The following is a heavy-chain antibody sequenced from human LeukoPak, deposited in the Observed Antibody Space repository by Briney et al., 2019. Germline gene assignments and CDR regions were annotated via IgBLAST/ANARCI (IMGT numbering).Heavy chain of an antibody. J-gene: IGHJ1*01. V-gene: IGHV3-21*01. CDR2: ISSSSSYI. D-gene: IGHD3-9*01. Sequence: GGSLRLSCAASGFTFSSYSMNWVRQAPGKGLEWVSSISSSSSYIYYADSVKGRFTISRDNAKNSLYLQMNSLRAEDTAVYYCARDLNVLRYFGWFEEHWGQGTLVTVSS. CDR3: ARDLNVLRYFGWFEEH. CDR1: GFTFSSYS.